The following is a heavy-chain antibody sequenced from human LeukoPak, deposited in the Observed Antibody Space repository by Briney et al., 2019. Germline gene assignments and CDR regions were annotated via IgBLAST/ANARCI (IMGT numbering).Heavy chain of an antibody. CDR3: ARSGPYCSSGSCYAYAMDV. J-gene: IGHJ6*02. V-gene: IGHV4-39*02. Sequence: SETLSLTCSVSGGSISKSPYYWAWIRQTPGKGLEWIANIYYSGNTYYNLSLKSRVTISVDTSKNHFSLKLNSVTAADTAVYYCARSGPYCSSGSCYAYAMDVWGQGTTATVSS. CDR1: GGSISKSPYY. D-gene: IGHD2-15*01. CDR2: IYYSGNT.